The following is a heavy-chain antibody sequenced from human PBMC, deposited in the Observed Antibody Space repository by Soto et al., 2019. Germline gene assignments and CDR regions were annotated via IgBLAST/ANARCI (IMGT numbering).Heavy chain of an antibody. D-gene: IGHD1-26*01. Sequence: SETLSLTCTVSGGSISSSSYYWGWIRQPPGKGLEWIGSIYYSGSTYYNPSLKSRVTISVDTSKNQFSLKLSSVTAADTAVYYCAQWGDSSALAGWFDPWGQGTLVTVSS. CDR3: AQWGDSSALAGWFDP. J-gene: IGHJ5*02. V-gene: IGHV4-39*07. CDR2: IYYSGST. CDR1: GGSISSSSYY.